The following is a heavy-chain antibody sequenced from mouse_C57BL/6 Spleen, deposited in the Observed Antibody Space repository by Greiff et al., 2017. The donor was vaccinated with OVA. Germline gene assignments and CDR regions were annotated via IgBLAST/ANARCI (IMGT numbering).Heavy chain of an antibody. D-gene: IGHD1-1*01. CDR2: IDPSDSYT. CDR1: GYTFTSYW. J-gene: IGHJ2*01. Sequence: QVQLQQPGAELVRPGTSVKLSCKASGYTFTSYWMHWVKQRPGQGLEWIGVIDPSDSYTNSNQKFKGKATLTVDTSSSTAYMQLSSLTSEDSAVYSCARWDTTVVASDYWGQGTTLTVSS. V-gene: IGHV1-59*01. CDR3: ARWDTTVVASDY.